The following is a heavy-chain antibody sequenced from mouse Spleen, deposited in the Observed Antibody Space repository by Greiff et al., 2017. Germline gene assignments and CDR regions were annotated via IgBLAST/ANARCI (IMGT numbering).Heavy chain of an antibody. CDR3: AKLPTDY. V-gene: IGHV1-59*01. CDR1: GYTFTSYW. J-gene: IGHJ2*01. CDR2: IDPSDSYT. D-gene: IGHD5-5*01. Sequence: VQLQQPGAELVRPGTSVKLSCKASGYTFTSYWMHWVKQRPGQGLEWIGVIDPSDSYTNYNQKFKGKATLTVDTSSSTAYMQLSSLTSEDSAVYYCAKLPTDYWGQGTTLTVSS.